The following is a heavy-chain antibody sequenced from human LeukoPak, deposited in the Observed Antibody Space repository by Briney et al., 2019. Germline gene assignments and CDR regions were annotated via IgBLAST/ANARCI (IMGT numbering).Heavy chain of an antibody. CDR3: ARGPRPRYCSSTSCYKGGIDY. Sequence: PSETLSLTCAVYGGSFSGYYWSWIRQPPGKGLEWIGEINHSGSTNYNPSLKSRVTISVDTSKNQFSLKLSSVTAADTAVYYCARGPRPRYCSSTSCYKGGIDYWGQGTLVTVSS. D-gene: IGHD2-2*02. J-gene: IGHJ4*02. CDR2: INHSGST. CDR1: GGSFSGYY. V-gene: IGHV4-34*01.